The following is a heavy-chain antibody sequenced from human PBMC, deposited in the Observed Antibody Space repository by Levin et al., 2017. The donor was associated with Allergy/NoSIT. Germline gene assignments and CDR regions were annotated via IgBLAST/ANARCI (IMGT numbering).Heavy chain of an antibody. Sequence: PSETLSLTCTVSGGSISSGDYYWSWIRQPPGKGLEWIGYIYYSGSTYYNPSLKSRVTISVDTSKNQFSLKLSSVTAADTAVYYCARVGSSGSPRTHWFDPWGQGTLVTVSS. CDR3: ARVGSSGSPRTHWFDP. V-gene: IGHV4-30-4*01. CDR1: GGSISSGDYY. J-gene: IGHJ5*02. D-gene: IGHD6-19*01. CDR2: IYYSGST.